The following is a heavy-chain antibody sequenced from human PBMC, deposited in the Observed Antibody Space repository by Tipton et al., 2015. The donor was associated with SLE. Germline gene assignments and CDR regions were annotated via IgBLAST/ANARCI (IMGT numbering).Heavy chain of an antibody. CDR3: ARSRGGFDY. Sequence: TLSLTCTVSGGTISSHYWSWIRQPPGKGLEWIGYAYYSGSTNYNPSLKSRVTMSVDTSKNQFSLKLRSVTAADTAVYYCARSRGGFDYWGQGTLVSVSS. CDR1: GGTISSHY. V-gene: IGHV4-59*11. J-gene: IGHJ4*02. CDR2: AYYSGST.